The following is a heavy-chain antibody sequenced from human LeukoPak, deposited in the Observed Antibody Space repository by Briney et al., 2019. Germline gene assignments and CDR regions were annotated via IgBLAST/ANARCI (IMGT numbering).Heavy chain of an antibody. J-gene: IGHJ4*02. CDR1: GYSSTEYW. D-gene: IGHD3-10*01. CDR3: AVGTFGSGSFYGPPFDF. CDR2: IYPGDSDT. V-gene: IGHV5-51*01. Sequence: GESLKISCKGSGYSSTEYWIGWVCQMPGKGLEWVGIIYPGDSDTRYSPSFQGQVTISADKSISTAYLQWDSLKASDTAMYYCAVGTFGSGSFYGPPFDFWGQGTLVTVS.